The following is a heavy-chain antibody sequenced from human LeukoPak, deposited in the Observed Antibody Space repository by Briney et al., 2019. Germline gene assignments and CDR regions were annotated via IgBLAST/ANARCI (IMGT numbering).Heavy chain of an antibody. Sequence: GGSLRLSCAASGFTFSSYSMNWVRQAPGKGLEWVSFISSSSTYLYYADSVKGRFTISRDNAKNSLYLQMNSLRAEDTAVYYCTRAGLAAAGDYWGQGTLVTVSS. CDR3: TRAGLAAAGDY. CDR1: GFTFSSYS. CDR2: ISSSSTYL. D-gene: IGHD6-13*01. J-gene: IGHJ4*02. V-gene: IGHV3-21*04.